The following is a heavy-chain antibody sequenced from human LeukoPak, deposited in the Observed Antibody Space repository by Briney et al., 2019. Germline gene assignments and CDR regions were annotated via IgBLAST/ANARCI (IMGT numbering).Heavy chain of an antibody. CDR1: GFTFSSYV. Sequence: GGSLRLSCAASGFTFSSYVMSWVRQAPGMGLEWVSLISSGGGSTYYAESVKGRLTISRDNSKNTLYLQMNSLRAEDTAVYYCAKGGKWDVTPFDYWGQGTLVTVSS. V-gene: IGHV3-23*01. CDR2: ISSGGGST. D-gene: IGHD1-26*01. CDR3: AKGGKWDVTPFDY. J-gene: IGHJ4*02.